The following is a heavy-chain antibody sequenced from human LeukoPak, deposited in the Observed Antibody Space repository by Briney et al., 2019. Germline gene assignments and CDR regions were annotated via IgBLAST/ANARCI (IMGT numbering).Heavy chain of an antibody. J-gene: IGHJ4*02. Sequence: GESLRLSCAASGFTFTSYATSWVRPAPRKGLEWVSAISGSGGSTYYADSVKGRFTISRANSKNTLYLQMNSLRAEDTAVYYCAKDPHDYGGNSFSYYFDYWGQGTLVTVSS. D-gene: IGHD4-23*01. CDR3: AKDPHDYGGNSFSYYFDY. CDR1: GFTFTSYA. V-gene: IGHV3-23*01. CDR2: ISGSGGST.